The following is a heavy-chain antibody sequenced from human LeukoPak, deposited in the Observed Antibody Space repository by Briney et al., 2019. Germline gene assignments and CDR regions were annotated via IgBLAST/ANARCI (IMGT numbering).Heavy chain of an antibody. J-gene: IGHJ4*02. D-gene: IGHD2-15*01. CDR2: IHPGNSET. CDR3: ARRLSSIATSAANDY. Sequence: GESLKISCKGSGYSFSSYWIAWVRQMPGKGLEWMGIIHPGNSETTYNPSFRGHVTMSADKSITTAYLQWSSLEASDTAMYYCARRLSSIATSAANDYWGQGTLVTVSS. CDR1: GYSFSSYW. V-gene: IGHV5-51*01.